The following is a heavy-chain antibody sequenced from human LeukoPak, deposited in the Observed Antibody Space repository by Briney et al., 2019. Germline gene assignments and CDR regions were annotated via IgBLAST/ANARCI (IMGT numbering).Heavy chain of an antibody. D-gene: IGHD3-22*01. CDR3: ARDRYDGSAYYSDY. V-gene: IGHV4-61*02. J-gene: IGHJ4*02. Sequence: SQTLSLTCTVSGGSISSGSYYWSWIRQPAGKGLEWIGRLYTSGSTNYNPSLKSRVTISVDTSKNQFSLKLSSVTAADTAVYYCARDRYDGSAYYSDYWGQGTLVTVSS. CDR1: GGSISSGSYY. CDR2: LYTSGST.